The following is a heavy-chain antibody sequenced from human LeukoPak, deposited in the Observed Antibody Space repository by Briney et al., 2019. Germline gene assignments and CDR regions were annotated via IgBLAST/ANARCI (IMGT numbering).Heavy chain of an antibody. Sequence: SVKVSCKASGGTFSSYAISWVRQAPGQGLEWMGGIIPIFGTANYAQKFQGRVTITADVSTSTAYMELSSLRSEDTAVYYCARARVWSSSSSFYYYYGMDVWGQGTTVTVSS. CDR1: GGTFSSYA. J-gene: IGHJ6*02. CDR3: ARARVWSSSSSFYYYYGMDV. V-gene: IGHV1-69*13. CDR2: IIPIFGTA. D-gene: IGHD6-6*01.